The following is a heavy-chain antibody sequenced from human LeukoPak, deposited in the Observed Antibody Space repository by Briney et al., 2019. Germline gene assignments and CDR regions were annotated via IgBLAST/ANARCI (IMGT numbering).Heavy chain of an antibody. Sequence: PSETLSLTCTVSGGSISSYYWNWIRQPPGKGLEWIGYIYHSGSTTYNPSLKSRVTISADTSKNQFSLKLSSVTAADTAVYYCARGPLDSGYTYFDYWGQGTLVSVAS. CDR2: IYHSGST. J-gene: IGHJ4*02. CDR1: GGSISSYY. D-gene: IGHD5-12*01. CDR3: ARGPLDSGYTYFDY. V-gene: IGHV4-59*01.